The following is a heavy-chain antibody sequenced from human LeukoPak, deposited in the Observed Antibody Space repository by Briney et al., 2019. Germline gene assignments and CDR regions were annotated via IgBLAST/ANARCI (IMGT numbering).Heavy chain of an antibody. D-gene: IGHD6-19*01. CDR2: IYYSGST. V-gene: IGHV4-59*01. J-gene: IGHJ6*02. Sequence: PSETLSLTCTVSGGSTSSYYWSWIRQPPGKGLEWIGYIYYSGSTNYNPSLKSRVTISVDTSKNQFSLKLSSVTAADTAVYYCARDQADRYYYYGMDVWGQGTTVTVSS. CDR3: ARDQADRYYYYGMDV. CDR1: GGSTSSYY.